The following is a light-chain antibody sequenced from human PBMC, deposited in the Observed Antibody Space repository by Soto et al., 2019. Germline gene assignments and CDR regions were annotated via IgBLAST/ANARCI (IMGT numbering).Light chain of an antibody. CDR3: QQYGSSPPYT. Sequence: EIVLTQSPGTLSLSPGERATLSCRASQSVSSSYLAWYQHKPGQAPRLIIYGASSRATCIPDRFSGSGSETDFTLTISRLEPEDFAVYYCQQYGSSPPYTFGQGTKLEIK. CDR2: GAS. V-gene: IGKV3-20*01. CDR1: QSVSSSY. J-gene: IGKJ2*01.